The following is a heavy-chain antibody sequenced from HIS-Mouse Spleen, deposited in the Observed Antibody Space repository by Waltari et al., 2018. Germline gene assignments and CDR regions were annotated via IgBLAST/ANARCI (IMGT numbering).Heavy chain of an antibody. D-gene: IGHD4-17*01. CDR2: IYYSGST. J-gene: IGHJ2*01. CDR3: ARGPETVDWYFDL. V-gene: IGHV4-39*07. CDR1: GGSISRSSYY. Sequence: QLQLQESGPGLVKPSETLSLTCTVSGGSISRSSYYWGWLRQPPGKGLEWIGSIYYSGSTYYNPSLKSRVTISVDTSKNQFSLKLSSVTAADTAVYYCARGPETVDWYFDLWGRGTLVTVSS.